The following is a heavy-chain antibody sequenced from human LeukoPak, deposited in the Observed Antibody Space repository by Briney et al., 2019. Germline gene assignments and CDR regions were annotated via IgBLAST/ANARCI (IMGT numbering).Heavy chain of an antibody. CDR2: TNSDGSIT. J-gene: IGHJ4*02. D-gene: IGHD6-13*01. V-gene: IGHV3-74*01. CDR3: AREQAAADDSLDY. Sequence: QTGGSLRLSCAASEFTFSNYWMHWVRQAPGKGLVWVSRTNSDGSITSYADSVKGRFTISRDNAKNTLYLQMNSLRAEDTAVYYCAREQAAADDSLDYWGQGTLVTVFS. CDR1: EFTFSNYW.